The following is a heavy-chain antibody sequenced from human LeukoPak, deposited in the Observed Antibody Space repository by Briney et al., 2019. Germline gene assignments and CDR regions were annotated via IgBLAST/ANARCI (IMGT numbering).Heavy chain of an antibody. D-gene: IGHD4-23*01. J-gene: IGHJ5*02. V-gene: IGHV3-53*01. CDR1: GFTVSSNY. CDR2: IYSGGST. Sequence: GGSLRLSCAASGFTVSSNYMSWVRQAPGKGLEWVPVIYSGGSTYYADSVKGRFTISRDNSKNTLYLQMNSLRAEDTAVYYCARVGDYGGNIWFDPWGQGTLVTVSS. CDR3: ARVGDYGGNIWFDP.